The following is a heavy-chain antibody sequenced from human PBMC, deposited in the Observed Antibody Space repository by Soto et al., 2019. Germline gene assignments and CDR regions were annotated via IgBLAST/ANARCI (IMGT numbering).Heavy chain of an antibody. V-gene: IGHV4-59*01. CDR3: ARATCSSTSCYGWLVWFDP. CDR2: IYYSGST. J-gene: IGHJ5*02. D-gene: IGHD2-2*01. Sequence: SETLSLTCTVSGGSISSYYWSWIRQPPGKGLEWIGYIYYSGSTNYNPSLKSRVTISVDTSKNQFSLKLSSVTAADTAVYYCARATCSSTSCYGWLVWFDPWGQGTLVTVSS. CDR1: GGSISSYY.